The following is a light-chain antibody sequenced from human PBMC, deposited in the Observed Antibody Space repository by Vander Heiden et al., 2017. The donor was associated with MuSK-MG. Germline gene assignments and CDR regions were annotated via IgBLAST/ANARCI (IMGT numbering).Light chain of an antibody. V-gene: IGKV3-11*01. CDR2: DAS. Sequence: EIVLTQSPATLSLSPGERATLSCRASQSVSSYLAWYQQKPGQAPRLLIYDASSGSGTDFTLTISSLEPEDFAVYYCQQRCNGPLTFGGGTKVEIK. CDR3: QQRCNGPLT. CDR1: QSVSSY. J-gene: IGKJ4*01.